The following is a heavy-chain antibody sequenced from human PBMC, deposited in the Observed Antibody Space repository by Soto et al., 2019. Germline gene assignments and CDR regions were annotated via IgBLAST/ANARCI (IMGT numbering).Heavy chain of an antibody. CDR2: VYYRGRS. CDR3: VSQRTSVLTQAYFDY. J-gene: IGHJ4*02. CDR1: GGSVSNSNCY. V-gene: IGHV4-39*01. D-gene: IGHD2-8*01. Sequence: PSETLSLTCTVSGGSVSNSNCYWVWIRQSQGKGLEWIGSVYYRGRSYSKSSVKSRVTISVDTSKNQFSLNLNSVTASDTAVYYCVSQRTSVLTQAYFDYWGPGALVTVYS.